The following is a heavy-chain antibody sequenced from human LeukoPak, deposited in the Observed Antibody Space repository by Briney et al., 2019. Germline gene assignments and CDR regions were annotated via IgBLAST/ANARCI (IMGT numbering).Heavy chain of an antibody. D-gene: IGHD4-23*01. CDR2: IYNSGST. Sequence: SETLSLTCTVSGGSISSHYWSWIRQPPGKGLEWIGYIYNSGSTNYNPSLKSRVTISVDTSKNQFSLKLSSVAAADTAVYYCARQAGGNSGPFDYWGQGTVVTVSS. J-gene: IGHJ4*02. V-gene: IGHV4-59*08. CDR1: GGSISSHY. CDR3: ARQAGGNSGPFDY.